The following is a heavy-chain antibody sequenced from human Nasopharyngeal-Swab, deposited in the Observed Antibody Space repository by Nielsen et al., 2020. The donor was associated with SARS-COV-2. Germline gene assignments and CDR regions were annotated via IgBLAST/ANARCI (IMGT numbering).Heavy chain of an antibody. CDR3: TTDPRTAYGDYDPPDY. Sequence: GESLKISCAASGFTFSNAWMSWVRQAPGKGLEWVGRIKSKTDGGTTDYAAPVKGRFTISRDDSKNTLYLQMNSLKIEDTVAYYCTTDPRTAYGDYDPPDYWGQGNLVTVSS. D-gene: IGHD4-17*01. CDR1: GFTFSNAW. J-gene: IGHJ4*02. CDR2: IKSKTDGGTT. V-gene: IGHV3-15*05.